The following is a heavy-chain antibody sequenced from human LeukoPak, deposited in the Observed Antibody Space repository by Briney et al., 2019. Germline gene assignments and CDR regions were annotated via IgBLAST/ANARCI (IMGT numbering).Heavy chain of an antibody. Sequence: PGGALRLSCATAGFTFSSHWMHWVRQGPGKGLVWVSRINTDVSTTSYADSVKGRFTISRDNAKSTLYLQMNSLRAEDTAVYYCARVIIAATGIDYWGQGTLVTVSS. V-gene: IGHV3-74*01. D-gene: IGHD6-13*01. J-gene: IGHJ4*02. CDR2: INTDVSTT. CDR3: ARVIIAATGIDY. CDR1: GFTFSSHW.